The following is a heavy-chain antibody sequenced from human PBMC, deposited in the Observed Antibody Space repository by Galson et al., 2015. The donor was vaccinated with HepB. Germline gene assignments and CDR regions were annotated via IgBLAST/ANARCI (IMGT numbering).Heavy chain of an antibody. V-gene: IGHV3-30-3*01. D-gene: IGHD6-19*01. J-gene: IGHJ6*02. CDR2: ISYDGSNK. CDR3: ARVEAVAQSSFYYGTDV. Sequence: SLRLSCAASGFTFSSYAMHWVRQAPGKGLEWVAVISYDGSNKYYADSVKGRFTIARDNSKNSLYLQMNSLRAEDTAVYYGARVEAVAQSSFYYGTDVSGRGTPLTVS. CDR1: GFTFSSYA.